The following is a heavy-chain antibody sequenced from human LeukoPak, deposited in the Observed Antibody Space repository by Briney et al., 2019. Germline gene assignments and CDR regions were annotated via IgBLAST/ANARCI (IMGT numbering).Heavy chain of an antibody. J-gene: IGHJ4*02. D-gene: IGHD5-12*01. CDR3: ARVGGAYDSNGGY. Sequence: ASVKVSCKASGYTFTNYYIHWVRQATGQGLEWMGIINPSGGSTTYAQKFQGRVTMTRDTSTSTVYMELSSLRSGDTAVCYCARVGGAYDSNGGYWGQGTLVTVSS. CDR2: INPSGGST. V-gene: IGHV1-46*01. CDR1: GYTFTNYY.